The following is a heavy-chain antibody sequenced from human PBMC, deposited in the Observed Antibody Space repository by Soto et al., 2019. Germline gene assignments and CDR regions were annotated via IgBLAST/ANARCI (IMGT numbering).Heavy chain of an antibody. CDR1: GGSISSGGYY. CDR2: IYYSGST. Sequence: ASETLSLTCTVSGGSISSGGYYWSWIRQHPGKGLEWIGYIYYSGSTYYNPSLKSRVTISVDTSKNQFSLKLSSVTAADTAVYYCAGGITGTTLAVDYWGQGTLVTVSS. J-gene: IGHJ4*02. D-gene: IGHD1-7*01. CDR3: AGGITGTTLAVDY. V-gene: IGHV4-31*03.